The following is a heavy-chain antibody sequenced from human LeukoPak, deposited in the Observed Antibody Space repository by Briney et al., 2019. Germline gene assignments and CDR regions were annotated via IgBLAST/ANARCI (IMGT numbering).Heavy chain of an antibody. D-gene: IGHD6-13*01. CDR3: AKGAGYSSNWNFDY. CDR2: INSDGSST. Sequence: GGSLRLSCAASGFTFSSYGMHWVRQAPGKGLVWVSRINSDGSSTSYADSVKGRFTISRDNAKNTLYLQMNSLRAEDTAGYYCAKGAGYSSNWNFDYWGQGTLVTVSS. J-gene: IGHJ4*02. V-gene: IGHV3-74*01. CDR1: GFTFSSYG.